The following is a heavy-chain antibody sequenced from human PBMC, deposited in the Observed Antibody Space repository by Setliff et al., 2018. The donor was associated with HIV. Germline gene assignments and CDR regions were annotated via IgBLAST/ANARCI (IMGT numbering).Heavy chain of an antibody. CDR1: GCTFPSYD. D-gene: IGHD4-4*01. Sequence: ASVKVSCKASGCTFPSYDINWVRQATGQGLEWMGWMNPNSGNTGYAQKFQGRLTMTRNTSISTVNMELSSLRSEDTAVYFCARVGRLHYLTPFYYYGMDVWGQGTTVTVS. J-gene: IGHJ6*02. V-gene: IGHV1-8*01. CDR3: ARVGRLHYLTPFYYYGMDV. CDR2: MNPNSGNT.